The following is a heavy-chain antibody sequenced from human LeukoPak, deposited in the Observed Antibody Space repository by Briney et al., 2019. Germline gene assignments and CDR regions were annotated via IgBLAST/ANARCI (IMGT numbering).Heavy chain of an antibody. J-gene: IGHJ4*02. D-gene: IGHD2-15*01. CDR2: ISGSGGST. CDR1: GFTFSSYA. V-gene: IGHV3-23*01. Sequence: GGSLRLSCAASGFTFSSYAMSWVRQAPGKGLEWVSAISGSGGSTYYADSVKGRFTISRDNSKNTLYLQMNSLRAEDTAVYYCAKSPCSGGSCHLTPFDYWGQGTLVTVSS. CDR3: AKSPCSGGSCHLTPFDY.